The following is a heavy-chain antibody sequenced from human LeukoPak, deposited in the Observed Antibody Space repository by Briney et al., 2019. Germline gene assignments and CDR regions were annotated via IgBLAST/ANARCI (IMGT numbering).Heavy chain of an antibody. CDR3: ATVQYSSSWYEANNWFDP. CDR1: GYTLTELS. D-gene: IGHD6-13*01. J-gene: IGHJ5*02. CDR2: FDPEDGET. Sequence: ASVKVSCKVSGYTLTELSMHWVRQAPGKGLEWMGGFDPEDGETIYAQKFQGKVTMTEDTSTDTAYMELSSLRSEDTAVYYCATVQYSSSWYEANNWFDPWGQGTLVTVSS. V-gene: IGHV1-24*01.